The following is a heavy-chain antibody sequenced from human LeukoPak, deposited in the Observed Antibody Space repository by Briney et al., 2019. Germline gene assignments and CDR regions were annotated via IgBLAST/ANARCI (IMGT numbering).Heavy chain of an antibody. J-gene: IGHJ4*02. CDR1: GFTFDDYA. Sequence: GGSLRLSCAASGFTFDDYAMHWVRQAPGKGLEWVSGISWNSGSIGYADSVKGRFTISRDNAKNSLYLQMNSLRAEDTALYYCAKDLIAAAGNYFDYWGQGTLVTVSS. CDR3: AKDLIAAAGNYFDY. D-gene: IGHD6-13*01. V-gene: IGHV3-9*01. CDR2: ISWNSGSI.